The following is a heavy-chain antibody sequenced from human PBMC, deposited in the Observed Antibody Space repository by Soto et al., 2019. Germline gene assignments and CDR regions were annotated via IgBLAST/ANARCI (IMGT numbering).Heavy chain of an antibody. CDR1: GGSISSGGYY. Sequence: SETLSLTCTVSGGSISSGGYYWSWIRQHPGKGLEWIGYIYYSGSTYYNPSLKSRVTISVDTSKNQFSLKLSSVTAADTAVYYCARAPVTPYYYGSSGYCDYWGQGTLVTVS. CDR3: ARAPVTPYYYGSSGYCDY. D-gene: IGHD3-22*01. CDR2: IYYSGST. J-gene: IGHJ4*02. V-gene: IGHV4-31*03.